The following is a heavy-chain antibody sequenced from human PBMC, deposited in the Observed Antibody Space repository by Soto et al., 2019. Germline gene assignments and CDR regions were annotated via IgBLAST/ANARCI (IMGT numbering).Heavy chain of an antibody. CDR1: GGTFSNSG. CDR2: VTPIVGST. D-gene: IGHD3-16*01. J-gene: IGHJ6*02. Sequence: ASVKVSCKAFGGTFSNSGISWVRQAPGQGLEWMGGVTPIVGSTNYAQKFQGRVTITADKSTSTLYMELRSLTSDDTAVYYCAREARLSSSGYFHGMDVWGQGPTVTVSS. V-gene: IGHV1-69*06. CDR3: AREARLSSSGYFHGMDV.